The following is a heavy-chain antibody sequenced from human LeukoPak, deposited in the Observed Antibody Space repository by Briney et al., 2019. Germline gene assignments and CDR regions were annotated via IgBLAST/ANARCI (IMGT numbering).Heavy chain of an antibody. J-gene: IGHJ4*02. V-gene: IGHV3-21*01. D-gene: IGHD3-9*01. CDR1: GFTFSRST. CDR2: ISSSSIYI. Sequence: GGSLRLSCAASGFTFSRSTMNWVRQAPGKGLEWVSSISSSSIYIYYADSVKGRFTISRDNARNSLYLEMNSLRAEDTAAYFCARADNNDILTGYSDYWGQGTLVTVSS. CDR3: ARADNNDILTGYSDY.